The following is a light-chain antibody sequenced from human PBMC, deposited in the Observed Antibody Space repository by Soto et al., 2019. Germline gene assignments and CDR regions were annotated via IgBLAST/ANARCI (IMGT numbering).Light chain of an antibody. Sequence: QSVLTQLPSVSAAPGQKVTISCSGSSSNIGNNYVSWYQQLPGTAPKLLIYENNRRPSGIPDRFSGSKSATSATLGITGLQTGDEADYYCGTWDSSLSAWVFGGGTKLTVL. J-gene: IGLJ3*02. V-gene: IGLV1-51*02. CDR2: ENN. CDR1: SSNIGNNY. CDR3: GTWDSSLSAWV.